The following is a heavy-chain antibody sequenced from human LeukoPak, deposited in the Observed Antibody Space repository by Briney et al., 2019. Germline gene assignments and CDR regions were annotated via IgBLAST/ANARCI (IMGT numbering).Heavy chain of an antibody. CDR2: ISGSGGST. D-gene: IGHD3-22*01. CDR1: GFTFSSYA. Sequence: PGGSLRLSCAASGFTFSSYAMSWGRQAPGKGLEWVSAISGSGGSTYYADSVKGRFTISRDNSKNTLYLQMNSLRAEDTAVYYCATYESYYDSSGYPEDYWGQGTLVTVSS. V-gene: IGHV3-23*01. CDR3: ATYESYYDSSGYPEDY. J-gene: IGHJ4*02.